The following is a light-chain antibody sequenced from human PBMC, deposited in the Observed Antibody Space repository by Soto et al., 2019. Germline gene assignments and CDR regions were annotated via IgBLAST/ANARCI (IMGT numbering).Light chain of an antibody. CDR2: DAS. CDR3: QQRSNWPDA. J-gene: IGKJ5*01. CDR1: QSLINF. Sequence: IVFTYSSATLSFSPVERATLSCMASQSLINFVAWYQHKPGQSPRLLIYDASKRATGIPTRFSGSGSGTDFTLTISSLQPEDFAVYYCQQRSNWPDAFGQGTRLEIK. V-gene: IGKV3-11*01.